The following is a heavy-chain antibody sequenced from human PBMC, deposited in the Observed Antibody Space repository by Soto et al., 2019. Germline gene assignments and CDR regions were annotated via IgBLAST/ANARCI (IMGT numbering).Heavy chain of an antibody. D-gene: IGHD3-9*01. V-gene: IGHV4-59*01. J-gene: IGHJ4*02. CDR2: IYYTGTT. CDR3: ARDVRDFDWSYFDF. Sequence: PGKGLGWIGCIYYTGTTNYNPSLKSRVTMSVDTSKNQVSLNLGSLTAADTAVYYCARDVRDFDWSYFDFWGQRALVTVSS.